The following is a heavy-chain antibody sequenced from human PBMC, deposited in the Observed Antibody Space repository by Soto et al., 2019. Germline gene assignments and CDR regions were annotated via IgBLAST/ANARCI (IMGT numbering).Heavy chain of an antibody. D-gene: IGHD5-18*01. CDR1: GGTFSSYA. CDR2: IIPIFGTA. Sequence: VKVSCKASGGTFSSYAISWVRQAPGQGLEWMGGIIPIFGTANYAQKFQGRVTITADESTSTAYMELSSLRSEDTAVYYCARDHTDTAMAAFDYWGQGTLVTVSS. J-gene: IGHJ4*02. CDR3: ARDHTDTAMAAFDY. V-gene: IGHV1-69*13.